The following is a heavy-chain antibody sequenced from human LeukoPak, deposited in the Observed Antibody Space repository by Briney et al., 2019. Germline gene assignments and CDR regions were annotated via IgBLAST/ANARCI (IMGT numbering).Heavy chain of an antibody. Sequence: ASVKVSCRSSGYTFTTYGITWVRQRPRQGLEWMGWISTYNGNTNYAQKLQGRATMTTDTCTCTAYMELRSLRSDDTAMYYCARDRMDTGTYFDYWGQGTLVTVSS. D-gene: IGHD5-18*01. CDR3: ARDRMDTGTYFDY. V-gene: IGHV1-18*01. J-gene: IGHJ4*02. CDR1: GYTFTTYG. CDR2: ISTYNGNT.